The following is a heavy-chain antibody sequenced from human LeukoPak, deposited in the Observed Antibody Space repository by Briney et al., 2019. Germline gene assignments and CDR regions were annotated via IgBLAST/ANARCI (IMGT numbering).Heavy chain of an antibody. CDR3: VRDDCGDTCYPGGY. V-gene: IGHV4-34*01. D-gene: IGHD2-21*01. J-gene: IGHJ4*02. CDR1: GGSFSGYY. Sequence: PSETLSLTCAVYGGSFSGYYWSWIRQPPGKGLECIGEINHSGSTNYNPSLKSRVTISVDTSKNQFSLKLSSVTAADTALYYCVRDDCGDTCYPGGYWGQGTLVTVSS. CDR2: INHSGST.